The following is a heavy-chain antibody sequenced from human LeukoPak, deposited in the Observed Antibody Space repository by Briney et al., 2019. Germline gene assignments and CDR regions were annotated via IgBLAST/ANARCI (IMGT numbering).Heavy chain of an antibody. CDR1: TVSGSSGNW. Sequence: SETLSLTCALSTVSGSSGNWWSWVRQPPGKGLEWIGEVHKTGKTNYNPSLKTRVTISIDASKNQLSLELTSVTAADAAVYYCARELLGAPTPGTYWGQGTRVTVSS. J-gene: IGHJ4*02. CDR3: ARELLGAPTPGTY. D-gene: IGHD7-27*01. CDR2: VHKTGKT. V-gene: IGHV4-4*02.